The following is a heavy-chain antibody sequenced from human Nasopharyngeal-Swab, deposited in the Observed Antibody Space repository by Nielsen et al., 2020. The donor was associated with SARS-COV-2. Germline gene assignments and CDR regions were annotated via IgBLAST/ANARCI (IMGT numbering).Heavy chain of an antibody. CDR2: ISWNSGSI. J-gene: IGHJ4*02. CDR3: ARDRTDYDSWSHYYTYYLDF. Sequence: GGSLRLSCAASGFTFDDYAMHWVRQAPGKGLEWVSGISWNSGSIGYADSVKGRFTISRDNAKNSLFLQMNSLRAEDMAVYYCARDRTDYDSWSHYYTYYLDFWGQGTLVTVSS. V-gene: IGHV3-9*03. D-gene: IGHD3-3*01. CDR1: GFTFDDYA.